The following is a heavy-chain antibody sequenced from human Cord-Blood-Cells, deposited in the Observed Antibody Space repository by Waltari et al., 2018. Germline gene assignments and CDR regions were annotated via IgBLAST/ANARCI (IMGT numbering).Heavy chain of an antibody. V-gene: IGHV5-51*01. CDR3: ARPYGSGSYYSPFDY. CDR1: GYSFTSYW. CDR2: IYPGDSDT. Sequence: EVQLVQSGAEVKKPGESLKISCKGSGYSFTSYWIGWVRELPGKGLEWMGIIYPGDSDTRYSPSFQGQVTISADKSISTAYLQWSSLKASDTAMYYCARPYGSGSYYSPFDYWGQGTLVTVSS. J-gene: IGHJ4*02. D-gene: IGHD3-10*01.